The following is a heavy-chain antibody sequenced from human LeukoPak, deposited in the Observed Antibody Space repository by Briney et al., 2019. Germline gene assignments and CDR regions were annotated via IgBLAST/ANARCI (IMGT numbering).Heavy chain of an antibody. V-gene: IGHV1-46*01. Sequence: ASVKVSCKASGYTFTSYYMRWVRQAPGQGLEWMGIINPSGGSTSYAQKFQGRVTMTRDTSTSTVYMELSSLRSEDTAVYYCARDQVVKGFDYWGQGTLVTVSS. J-gene: IGHJ4*02. CDR1: GYTFTSYY. D-gene: IGHD4-23*01. CDR2: INPSGGST. CDR3: ARDQVVKGFDY.